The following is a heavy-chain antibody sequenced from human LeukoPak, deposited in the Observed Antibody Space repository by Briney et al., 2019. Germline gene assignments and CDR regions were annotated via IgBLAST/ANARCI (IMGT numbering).Heavy chain of an antibody. CDR3: ARGGYYGSGRYYFDS. CDR2: IKSDGSNT. Sequence: GGSLRLSCAASGFTFSSYWMHWVRQAPGKGLVWVSRIKSDGSNTNYADSVKGRFTISRDNAKNTLHLQMNSLRAEDTAVYYCARGGYYGSGRYYFDSWGQGSLVTVSS. V-gene: IGHV3-74*01. J-gene: IGHJ4*02. CDR1: GFTFSSYW. D-gene: IGHD3-3*01.